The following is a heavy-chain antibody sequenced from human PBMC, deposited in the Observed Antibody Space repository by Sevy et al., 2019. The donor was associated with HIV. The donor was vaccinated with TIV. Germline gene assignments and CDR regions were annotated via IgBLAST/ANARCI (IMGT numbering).Heavy chain of an antibody. Sequence: GGSLRLSCAASGFTFSSYEMNWVRQAPGKGLEWVSYISNSGTAMYYSDSVSGRFTISRDNARRSLYLQMNSLRAEDTAVYYCARDLPPSATTVPHFDCWGQGALVTVSS. CDR2: ISNSGTAM. J-gene: IGHJ4*02. CDR1: GFTFSSYE. V-gene: IGHV3-48*03. CDR3: ARDLPPSATTVPHFDC. D-gene: IGHD4-4*01.